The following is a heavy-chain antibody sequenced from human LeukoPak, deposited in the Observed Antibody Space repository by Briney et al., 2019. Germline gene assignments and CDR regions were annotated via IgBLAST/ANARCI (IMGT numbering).Heavy chain of an antibody. CDR1: GFIFSHYG. Sequence: PGGSLRLSCAASGFIFSHYGTHWVRQAPGKGLEWVAVIQNDASTENFADSVKGRFTTSRDNSKNTVFLQMNSLRVEDTAVYYCARELSQIVWGGLDYGGQGTLVSVSS. J-gene: IGHJ4*02. D-gene: IGHD2-21*01. V-gene: IGHV3-33*05. CDR3: ARELSQIVWGGLDY. CDR2: IQNDASTE.